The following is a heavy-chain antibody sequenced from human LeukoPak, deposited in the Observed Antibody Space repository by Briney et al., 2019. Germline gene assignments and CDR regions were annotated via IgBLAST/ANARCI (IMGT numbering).Heavy chain of an antibody. CDR1: GGSISSGDYY. D-gene: IGHD2-8*01. CDR3: ASNIVLMVYTKTYYYGMDV. J-gene: IGHJ6*02. CDR2: IYYSGST. V-gene: IGHV4-61*08. Sequence: EPSETLSLTSTVSGGSISSGDYYWSWIRQPPGKGLEWIGYIYYSGSTNYNPSLKSRVTISVDTSKNQFSLKLSSVTAADTAVYYCASNIVLMVYTKTYYYGMDVWGQGTTVTVSS.